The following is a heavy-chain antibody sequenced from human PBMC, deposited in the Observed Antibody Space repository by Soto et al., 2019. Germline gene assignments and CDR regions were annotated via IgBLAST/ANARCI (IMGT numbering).Heavy chain of an antibody. V-gene: IGHV3-30*18. J-gene: IGHJ4*02. CDR3: AKVWASGTSHLFDY. D-gene: IGHD1-1*01. Sequence: QVQLVESGGGVVQPGRSLRLSCAASGFTFSSYGMHWVRQAPGKGLEWVALISYDGSNKYYADSVKGRFTISRDISKNTLYLQMKSLRAEDTAVYYCAKVWASGTSHLFDYWGQGTLVTVSS. CDR1: GFTFSSYG. CDR2: ISYDGSNK.